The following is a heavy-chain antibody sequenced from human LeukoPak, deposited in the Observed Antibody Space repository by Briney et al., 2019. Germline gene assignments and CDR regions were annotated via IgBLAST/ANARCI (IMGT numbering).Heavy chain of an antibody. V-gene: IGHV3-30*18. Sequence: GGSLRLSCAASGFTFSNYGMHWVRQAPGKGLEWVAVISYDGSNKYYADSVKGRFTISRDNSKNTLYLQMNSLRAEDTAVYYCAKGAYYYDSSGQYYFDYWGQGTLVTVSS. J-gene: IGHJ4*02. CDR1: GFTFSNYG. CDR2: ISYDGSNK. CDR3: AKGAYYYDSSGQYYFDY. D-gene: IGHD3-22*01.